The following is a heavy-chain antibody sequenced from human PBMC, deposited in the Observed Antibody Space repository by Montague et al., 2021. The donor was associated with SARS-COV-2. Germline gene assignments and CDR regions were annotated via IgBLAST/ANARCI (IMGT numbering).Heavy chain of an antibody. V-gene: IGHV3-48*03. CDR1: VFIFSSYE. D-gene: IGHD5-12*01. Sequence: SLRLSCAASVFIFSSYEMNWVRQAPGKGLEWVSYISSSGSTIYYXXSLKGRFTISRDNAKNSLYLQMNSLRAEDTAVYYCARGLPGLRARALFDYWGQGSLVTVSS. CDR3: ARGLPGLRARALFDY. CDR2: ISSSGSTI. J-gene: IGHJ4*02.